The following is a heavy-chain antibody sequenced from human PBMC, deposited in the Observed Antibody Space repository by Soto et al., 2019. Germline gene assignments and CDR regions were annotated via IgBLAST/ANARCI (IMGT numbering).Heavy chain of an antibody. J-gene: IGHJ5*02. CDR1: GFTFSSYG. Sequence: QVQLVESGGGVVQPGRSLRLSCAASGFTFSSYGMHWVRQAPGKGLEWVAVISYDGSNKYYADSVKGRFTISRDNFKDSLYLQMNSLRAEDTALYYCAKDLVVVAAIPMFDPLGQGNLVPVS. D-gene: IGHD2-15*01. V-gene: IGHV3-30*18. CDR2: ISYDGSNK. CDR3: AKDLVVVAAIPMFDP.